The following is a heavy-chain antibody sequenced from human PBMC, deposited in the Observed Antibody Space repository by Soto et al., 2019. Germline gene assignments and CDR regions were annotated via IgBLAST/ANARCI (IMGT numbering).Heavy chain of an antibody. CDR1: GGSISSSSYY. Sequence: SETLSLTCTVSGGSISSSSYYWGWIRQPPGKGLEWIGSIYYSGSTYYNPSLKSRVTISVDTSKNQFSLKLSSVTAADTAVYYCASSYYDFWSGYFPQNRGTFDYWGQGTLVTVSS. CDR2: IYYSGST. CDR3: ASSYYDFWSGYFPQNRGTFDY. V-gene: IGHV4-39*01. J-gene: IGHJ4*02. D-gene: IGHD3-3*01.